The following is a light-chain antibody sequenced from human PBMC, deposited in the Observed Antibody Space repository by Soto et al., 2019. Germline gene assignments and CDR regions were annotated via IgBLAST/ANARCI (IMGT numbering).Light chain of an antibody. CDR3: QQRSNWPPGTWT. J-gene: IGKJ1*01. CDR1: QSVDSY. Sequence: EIVLTQSPATLSWSPGERATLSCRASQSVDSYLAWYQQKPGQAPRLLIYDASSRATGIPARFSGSGSGTDFTLTISSLEPEDFAVYYCQQRSNWPPGTWTFGQGTKVEIK. CDR2: DAS. V-gene: IGKV3-11*01.